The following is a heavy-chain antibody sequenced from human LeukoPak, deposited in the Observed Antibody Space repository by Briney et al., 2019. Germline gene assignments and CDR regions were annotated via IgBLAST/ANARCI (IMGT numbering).Heavy chain of an antibody. Sequence: ASVKVSCKASGYSFTNYGISWVRQAPGQRLEWMGWISADNGSTNNAQKFQDRITMTTDTSTSTAYMEKRSLRSDDTAVYSCARDDPGGSWSWFVTWGERALVTVSS. D-gene: IGHD6-13*01. J-gene: IGHJ5*02. V-gene: IGHV1-18*01. CDR2: ISADNGST. CDR1: GYSFTNYG. CDR3: ARDDPGGSWSWFVT.